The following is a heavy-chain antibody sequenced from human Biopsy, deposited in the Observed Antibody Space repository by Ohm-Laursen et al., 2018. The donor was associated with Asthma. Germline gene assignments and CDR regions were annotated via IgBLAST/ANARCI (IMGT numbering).Heavy chain of an antibody. D-gene: IGHD4-23*01. V-gene: IGHV3-30*03. J-gene: IGHJ3*02. CDR3: ARESGQDSGGTGAFDR. CDR1: GFVFSQSG. Sequence: SLRLSCAASGFVFSQSGMHWVRRAPGKGLEWVALISSDGHLKYYEDSVKGRFTISRDNSKNSLYLQINSLRVEDSAVYYCARESGQDSGGTGAFDRWGQGIMVAVSS. CDR2: ISSDGHLK.